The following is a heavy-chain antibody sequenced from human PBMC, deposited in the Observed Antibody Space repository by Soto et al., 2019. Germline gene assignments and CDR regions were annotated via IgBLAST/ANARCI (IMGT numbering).Heavy chain of an antibody. D-gene: IGHD3-9*01. CDR1: GGSIYSSHW. J-gene: IGHJ3*01. V-gene: IGHV4-4*02. CDR3: ARVVRTITRGACDG. CDR2: ISHSGTS. Sequence: QVQLQESGPGLVKPSGTLSLTCAVSGGSIYSSHWWAWGRQSPGKGLEYIGEISHSGTSNSNPSRKSRATLSAEQSKYHLSLSVTSVTAAETAVYDGARVVRTITRGACDGWGQGTLVIVSS.